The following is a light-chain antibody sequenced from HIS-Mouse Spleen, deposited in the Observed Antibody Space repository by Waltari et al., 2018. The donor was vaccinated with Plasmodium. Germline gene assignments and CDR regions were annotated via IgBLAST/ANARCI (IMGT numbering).Light chain of an antibody. CDR3: QQRSNWPSLT. CDR1: QRGSSY. V-gene: IGKV3-11*01. CDR2: DAS. J-gene: IGKJ4*01. Sequence: EIVLTQSPATLSLSPGERATLSCRASQRGSSYLAWYQQKPGQAPRLRISDASNRATGIPARFSGSVSVTDFTLTISSLEPEDFAVYDCQQRSNWPSLTFGGGTKVEIK.